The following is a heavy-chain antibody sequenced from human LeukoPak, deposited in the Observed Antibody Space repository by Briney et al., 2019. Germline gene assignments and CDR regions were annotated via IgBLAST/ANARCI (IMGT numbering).Heavy chain of an antibody. D-gene: IGHD3-22*01. CDR2: ISGSGGST. V-gene: IGHV3-23*01. CDR3: ANLAGSGYYHDAFDI. CDR1: GFTFSSYA. Sequence: GGSLRLSCAASGFTFSSYAMSWVRQAPGKGLEWVSAISGSGGSTYYADSVKGRFTISRDNSKNTLYLQMNSLRAENTAVYYCANLAGSGYYHDAFDIWGQGTMVTVSS. J-gene: IGHJ3*02.